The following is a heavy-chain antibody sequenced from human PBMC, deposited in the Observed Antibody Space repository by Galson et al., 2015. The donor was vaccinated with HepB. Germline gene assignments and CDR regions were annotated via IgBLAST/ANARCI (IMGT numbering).Heavy chain of an antibody. Sequence: SVKVSCKASGGTFSSYAISWVRQAPGQGLEWMGGIIPILGIANYAQKFQGRVTITADKSTSTAYMELSSLRSEDTAVYYCARAGSADNGLHLGELGEWGQGTLVTVSS. V-gene: IGHV1-69*10. J-gene: IGHJ4*02. D-gene: IGHD3-16*01. CDR2: IIPILGIA. CDR3: ARAGSADNGLHLGELGE. CDR1: GGTFSSYA.